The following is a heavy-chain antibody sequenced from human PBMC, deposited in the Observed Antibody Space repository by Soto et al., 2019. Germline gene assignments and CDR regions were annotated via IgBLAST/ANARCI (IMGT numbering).Heavy chain of an antibody. Sequence: EVQLVESGGGLVKPGGSLRLSCAASGFTFSNAWMSWVRQAPGKGLEWVGHIKSKTDGGTTDYAAPVKGRFTISRDDSKNTLYLQMNSLKTEDTAVYYCTTEGYGGFDYWGQGTLVTVSS. V-gene: IGHV3-15*01. CDR2: IKSKTDGGTT. CDR3: TTEGYGGFDY. J-gene: IGHJ4*02. D-gene: IGHD4-17*01. CDR1: GFTFSNAW.